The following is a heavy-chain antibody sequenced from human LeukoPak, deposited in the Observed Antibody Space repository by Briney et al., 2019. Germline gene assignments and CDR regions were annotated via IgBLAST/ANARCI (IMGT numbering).Heavy chain of an antibody. Sequence: ASVKVSCKASGYTFTNFGISWVRQATGQGLEWMGWMNPNSGNTGYAQKFQGRVTITRNTSISTAYMDLSSLRSDDTAVYYCARRAVAYYYYYYMDVWGKGTTVTVSS. J-gene: IGHJ6*03. V-gene: IGHV1-8*03. CDR1: GYTFTNFG. D-gene: IGHD6-19*01. CDR3: ARRAVAYYYYYYMDV. CDR2: MNPNSGNT.